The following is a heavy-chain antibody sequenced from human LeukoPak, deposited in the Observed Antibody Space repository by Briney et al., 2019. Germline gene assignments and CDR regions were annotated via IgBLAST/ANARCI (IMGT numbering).Heavy chain of an antibody. J-gene: IGHJ4*02. D-gene: IGHD1-14*01. CDR1: GGSISSSSYY. CDR3: ARDRDDNLFDY. V-gene: IGHV4-61*02. Sequence: PSETPSLTCTVSGGSISSSSYYWSWIRQTAGKGLEWIGRIYTSGSTNYNPSLKSRVTISLNTSKNQFSLKLSSVTAADTAVYYCARDRDDNLFDYWGEGTLVTVSS. CDR2: IYTSGST.